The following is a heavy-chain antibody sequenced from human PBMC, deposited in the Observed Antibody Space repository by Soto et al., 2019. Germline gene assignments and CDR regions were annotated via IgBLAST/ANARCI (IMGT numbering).Heavy chain of an antibody. V-gene: IGHV1-2*04. D-gene: IGHD2-2*01. J-gene: IGHJ6*03. CDR1: GYTFTGYY. CDR2: INPNSGGT. CDR3: ARAYLPAADYCYMDV. Sequence: QVQPVQSGAEVKKPGASVKVSCKASGYTFTGYYMHWVRQAPGQGLEWMGWINPNSGGTNYAQKFQGWVSMTRDTSISTGYMELSRLRSDDTAVYYCARAYLPAADYCYMDVWGKGTTVTVSS.